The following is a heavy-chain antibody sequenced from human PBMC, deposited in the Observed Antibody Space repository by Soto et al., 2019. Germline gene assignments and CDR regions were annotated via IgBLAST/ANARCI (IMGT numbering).Heavy chain of an antibody. CDR3: ARDRGWYRFDF. Sequence: QLVESGGGLVQPGGSLRLSCAASGFTFSNYWMTWVRQAPGKGLEWVANVKQDETEEYYVASLQGRFTISRDNAKNSLYLQIHSLRAEDTAVYYCARDRGWYRFDFWGQGTLVTVSS. CDR1: GFTFSNYW. J-gene: IGHJ4*02. CDR2: VKQDETEE. V-gene: IGHV3-7*04. D-gene: IGHD6-19*01.